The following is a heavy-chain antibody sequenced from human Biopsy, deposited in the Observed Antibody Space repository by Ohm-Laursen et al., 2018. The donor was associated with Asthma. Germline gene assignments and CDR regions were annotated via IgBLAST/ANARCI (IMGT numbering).Heavy chain of an antibody. CDR1: GDSFSNYA. J-gene: IGHJ6*02. V-gene: IGHV1-69*01. Sequence: SSVKVSCKASGDSFSNYAISWVRQAPGQGLEWMGGLIPVLGTPDHAQMFEGRVTITADESTSTAYMEPSSLSSEDTAVYYCARGYSGSDRIVYYYSGLEVWGQGTTVTVSS. CDR3: ARGYSGSDRIVYYYSGLEV. D-gene: IGHD5-12*01. CDR2: LIPVLGTP.